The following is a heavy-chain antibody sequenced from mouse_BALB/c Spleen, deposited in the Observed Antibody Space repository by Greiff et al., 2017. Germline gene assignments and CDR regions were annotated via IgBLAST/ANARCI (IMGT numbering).Heavy chain of an antibody. J-gene: IGHJ4*01. CDR2: IDPANGNT. CDR1: GFNIKDTY. V-gene: IGHV14-3*02. CDR3: SRDDGSSYECAMDY. Sequence: EVQLQQSGAELVKPGASVKLSCTASGFNIKDTYMHWVKQRPEQGLEWIGRIDPANGNTKYDPKFQGKATITADTSSNTAYLQLSSLTSEDTAVYYCSRDDGSSYECAMDYWGQGTTVTVSS. D-gene: IGHD1-1*01.